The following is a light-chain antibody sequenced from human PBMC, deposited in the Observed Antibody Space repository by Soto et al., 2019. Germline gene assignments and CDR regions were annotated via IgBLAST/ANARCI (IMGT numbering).Light chain of an antibody. J-gene: IGLJ2*01. Sequence: QSALTQPASVSGSPGQSITISCTGTSSDVGGYNYVSWYQQHPGKAPKLMIYDVSNRPSGVSNRFSGSKSGNTASLTISGLQAEDEADYYCSSYTTSGSLVFGGGTNSPS. CDR3: SSYTTSGSLV. V-gene: IGLV2-14*01. CDR1: SSDVGGYNY. CDR2: DVS.